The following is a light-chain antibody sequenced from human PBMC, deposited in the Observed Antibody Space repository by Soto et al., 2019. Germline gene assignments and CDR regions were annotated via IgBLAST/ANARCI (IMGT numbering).Light chain of an antibody. CDR1: QFISSW. CDR3: QQANSFPIT. J-gene: IGKJ5*01. CDR2: TAS. Sequence: DIQMTQSPSSVSASVGDRVTISCRASQFISSWLAWYRQKPGKAPELLIYTASTLHSGVPSRFSGSGSGTDFTLTISSLQPEDFATYYCQQANSFPITFGQGTRLENK. V-gene: IGKV1-12*01.